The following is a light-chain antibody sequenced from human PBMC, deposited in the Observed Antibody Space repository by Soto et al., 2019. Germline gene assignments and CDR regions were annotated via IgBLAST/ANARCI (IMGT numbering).Light chain of an antibody. J-gene: IGKJ1*01. CDR1: QSVSNN. CDR2: GAS. CDR3: QQYNNWPRT. Sequence: EIVLTQSPGTLSLSPCERATLSCRASQSVSNNYLAWDQQKPGQAPRLLIYGASTRATAIPARYSGSGSGTEFNLTISSLQSEDFAVYYCQQYNNWPRTFGQGTKVDIK. V-gene: IGKV3-15*01.